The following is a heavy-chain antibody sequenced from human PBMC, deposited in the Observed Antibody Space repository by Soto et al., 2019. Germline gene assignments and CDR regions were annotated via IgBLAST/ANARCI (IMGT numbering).Heavy chain of an antibody. CDR3: ARALRYCSSTSCYVGWFGP. Sequence: GESLKISCKGSGYSFTSYWIGWVRQMPGKGLEWMGIIYPGDSDTRYSPSFQGQVTISADKSISTAYLQWSSLKASDTAMYYCARALRYCSSTSCYVGWFGPWGQGTLVTVSS. CDR2: IYPGDSDT. J-gene: IGHJ5*02. V-gene: IGHV5-51*01. CDR1: GYSFTSYW. D-gene: IGHD2-2*01.